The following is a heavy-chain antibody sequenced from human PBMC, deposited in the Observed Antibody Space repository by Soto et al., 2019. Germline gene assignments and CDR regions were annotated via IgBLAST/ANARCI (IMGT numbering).Heavy chain of an antibody. Sequence: PSETLSLTCTVSGGSISSGGYYWSWIRQPPGKGLEWIGYIYYSGSTNYNPSLKSRVTISVDTSKNQFSLKLSSVTAADTAVYYCARDRGYCSGGSCYGRVVTAIFDYWGQGTLVTVSS. CDR1: GGSISSGGYY. D-gene: IGHD2-15*01. CDR3: ARDRGYCSGGSCYGRVVTAIFDY. V-gene: IGHV4-61*08. CDR2: IYYSGST. J-gene: IGHJ4*02.